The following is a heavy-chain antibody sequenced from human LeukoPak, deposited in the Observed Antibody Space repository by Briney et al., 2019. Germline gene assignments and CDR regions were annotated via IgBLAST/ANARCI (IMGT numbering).Heavy chain of an antibody. J-gene: IGHJ4*02. CDR3: ARAAGQWLATYYFDY. V-gene: IGHV3-74*01. CDR2: INSDGSST. Sequence: GGSLRLSCAASGFNFSSYWMHWVRQAPGKGLVWVSRINSDGSSTSYADSVKGRFTISRDNAKNTLYLQMNSLRAEDTAVYYCARAAGQWLATYYFDYWGQGTLVTVSS. D-gene: IGHD6-19*01. CDR1: GFNFSSYW.